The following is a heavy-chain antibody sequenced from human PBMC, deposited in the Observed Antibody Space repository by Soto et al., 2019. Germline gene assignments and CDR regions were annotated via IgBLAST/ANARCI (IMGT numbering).Heavy chain of an antibody. V-gene: IGHV1-18*01. CDR1: GYTSFTYD. D-gene: IGHD5-12*01. CDR3: ARHHGPTTSENWFDP. Sequence: QVHLVQSGVEVKTPGASVKVSCQASGYTSFTYDISWVRQAPGQGLEWMGWISTYSGYTKYAQKFQGRVTMTTDTSTNTAYLELRSLRSDDTAVYYCARHHGPTTSENWFDPWGQVTLVTVSS. J-gene: IGHJ5*02. CDR2: ISTYSGYT.